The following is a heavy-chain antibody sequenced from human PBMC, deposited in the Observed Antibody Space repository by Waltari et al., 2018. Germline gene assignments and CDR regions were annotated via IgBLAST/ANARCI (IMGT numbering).Heavy chain of an antibody. CDR2: IYHSGNT. V-gene: IGHV4-38-2*01. CDR3: ARKYSGSLDPFDY. CDR1: GYSISSGYY. J-gene: IGHJ4*02. D-gene: IGHD1-26*01. Sequence: QVQLQESGPGLVKPSETLSLTCAVSGYSISSGYYWGWIRQPPGKGLEWIGTIYHSGNTDYNPSLKSRVTISVDTAENQCSLKLTSVTAADTAVYYCARKYSGSLDPFDYWGQGTLVTVSS.